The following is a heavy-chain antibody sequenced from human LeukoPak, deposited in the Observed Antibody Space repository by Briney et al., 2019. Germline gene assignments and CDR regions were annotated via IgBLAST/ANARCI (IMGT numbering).Heavy chain of an antibody. J-gene: IGHJ5*02. CDR3: ARRLSTDWFDP. CDR2: INWNGGST. CDR1: GFAFDDYG. V-gene: IGHV3-20*04. Sequence: GGSLRLSCAASGFAFDDYGMSWVRQAPGKGLEWVSGINWNGGSTGYADSVKGRFTISRDNAKNSLYLQMNSLRAEDTAVYYCARRLSTDWFDPWGQGTLVTVSS.